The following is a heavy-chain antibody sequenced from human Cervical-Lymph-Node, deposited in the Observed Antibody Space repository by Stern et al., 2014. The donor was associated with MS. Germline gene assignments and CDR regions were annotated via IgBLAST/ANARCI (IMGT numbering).Heavy chain of an antibody. J-gene: IGHJ4*02. CDR2: IFPGGSDI. V-gene: IGHV5-51*01. CDR1: GYTFTSYW. CDR3: ARQRYFDY. Sequence: EVQLEESGPEVKRPGESLKISCQASGYTFTSYWIGWVRQMPGKGLEWIAIIFPGGSDIRYSPSFQGQVPISADKSSSTAYLQGNNLKASDTAIYYCARQRYFDYWGQGTLVTVSS.